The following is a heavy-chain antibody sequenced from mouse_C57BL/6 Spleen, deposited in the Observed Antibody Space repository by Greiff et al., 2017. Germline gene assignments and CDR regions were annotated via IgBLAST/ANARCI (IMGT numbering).Heavy chain of an antibody. D-gene: IGHD2-4*01. J-gene: IGHJ1*03. V-gene: IGHV7-3*01. CDR2: IRNKANGYTT. CDR1: GFTFTDYY. Sequence: VQLKESGGGLVQPGGSLSLSCAASGFTFTDYYMSWVRQPPGQALEWLGFIRNKANGYTTEYSASVKGRFTISRDNSQSILYLQMNALRAEDSATYCCARYVYYEWYFDVWGKGTTVTVSS. CDR3: ARYVYYEWYFDV.